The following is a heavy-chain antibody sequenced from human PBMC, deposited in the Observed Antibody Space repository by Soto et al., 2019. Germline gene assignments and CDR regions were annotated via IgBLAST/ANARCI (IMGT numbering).Heavy chain of an antibody. D-gene: IGHD2-15*01. CDR2: IWYDGSNK. J-gene: IGHJ3*01. Sequence: VQLVESGGGVVQPGRSLRLSCAASGFTFSSYGMHWVRQAPGKGLEWVAVIWYDGSNKYYADSVKGRFTISRDNSKNTLYLQMSSLRAEDTAVYYCARERVVVAVPDAFDLWGQGTMVTVSS. CDR1: GFTFSSYG. V-gene: IGHV3-33*01. CDR3: ARERVVVAVPDAFDL.